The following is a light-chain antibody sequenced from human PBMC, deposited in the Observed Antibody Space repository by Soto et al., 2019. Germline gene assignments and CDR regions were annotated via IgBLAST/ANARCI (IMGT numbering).Light chain of an antibody. J-gene: IGKJ3*01. CDR1: QSVSSSY. V-gene: IGKV3-20*01. CDR2: GAS. CDR3: QQYGSSPFT. Sequence: LWTQSPGTLSLSPGEGATLSCRASQSVSSSYLAWYQLKPGQAPRLLIYGASSRATGIPDRFSGSGSGTDFTLTITGLEPEDLAVYYCQQYGSSPFTFGPGTKVDIK.